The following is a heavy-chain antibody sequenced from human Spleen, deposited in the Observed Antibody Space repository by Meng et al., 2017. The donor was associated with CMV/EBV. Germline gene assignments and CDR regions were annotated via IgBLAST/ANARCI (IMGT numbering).Heavy chain of an antibody. V-gene: IGHV1-69*05. CDR3: AREGGLGTTRIFDP. CDR1: GGNFSSFD. CDR2: ILPIFGTA. Sequence: ASGGNFSSFDISWVRQAPGQGLEWMGGILPIFGTANYAQRLQGRVTITTDESTNTAYMELRRLRYEDTAMYYCAREGGLGTTRIFDPWGQGTLVTVSS. J-gene: IGHJ5*02. D-gene: IGHD4-11*01.